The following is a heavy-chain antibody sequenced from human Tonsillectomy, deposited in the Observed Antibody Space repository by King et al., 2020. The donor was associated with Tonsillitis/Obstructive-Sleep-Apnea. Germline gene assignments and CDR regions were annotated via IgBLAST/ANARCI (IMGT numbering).Heavy chain of an antibody. CDR3: ARVPGAARNYYDHYMDV. D-gene: IGHD6-6*01. J-gene: IGHJ6*03. Sequence: QLQESGPGLVKPSQTLSLTCTVSGGSISSGNYYWSWIRQHPVKGLEWIGDIYDSGSTYHNASLKSRVTISVDTSKNQFSLKLISVTAADTAVYYCARVPGAARNYYDHYMDVWGKGTTVTVSS. V-gene: IGHV4-31*03. CDR2: IYDSGST. CDR1: GGSISSGNYY.